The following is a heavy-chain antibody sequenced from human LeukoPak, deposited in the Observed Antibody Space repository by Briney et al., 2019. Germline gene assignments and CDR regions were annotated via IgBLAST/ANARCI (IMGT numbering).Heavy chain of an antibody. CDR2: T. J-gene: IGHJ5*02. V-gene: IGHV3-23*01. Sequence: GASLRLSCAASGFTFSSYAMCWVRQAPGRGCSGSNTYYADSVKGRFTISRDNTKNTLHLQVNSLRAEDTAVYYCVRGSSGNYDTWGQGTLVTVSS. CDR3: VRGSSGNYDT. D-gene: IGHD3-22*01. CDR1: GFTFSSYA.